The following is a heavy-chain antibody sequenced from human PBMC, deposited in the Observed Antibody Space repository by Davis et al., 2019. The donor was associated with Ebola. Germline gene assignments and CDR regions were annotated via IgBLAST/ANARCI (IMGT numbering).Heavy chain of an antibody. CDR1: GFTVSSNY. V-gene: IGHV3-53*04. J-gene: IGHJ6*02. CDR3: ARDSGSYGTYYYYGMDV. CDR2: IYSGGST. Sequence: GESLKISCAASGFTVSSNYMSWVRQAPGKGLEWVSVIYSGGSTYYADSVKGRFTISRHNSKNTLYLQMNSLRAEDTAVYYCARDSGSYGTYYYYGMDVWGQGTTVTVSS. D-gene: IGHD1-26*01.